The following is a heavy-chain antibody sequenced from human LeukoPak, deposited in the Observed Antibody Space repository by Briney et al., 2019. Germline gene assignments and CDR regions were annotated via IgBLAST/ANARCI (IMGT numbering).Heavy chain of an antibody. Sequence: GGSLRLSCAASGFTVSSNYMSWVRQAPGKGLEWVSVICSGGSRYYADSVKGRFTISRDNSKNTLYLQMNSLRAEDTAVYYCARDWYYYGSGSYYTGAVIEHTDAFDIWGQGTMVTVSS. J-gene: IGHJ3*02. V-gene: IGHV3-66*01. CDR1: GFTVSSNY. CDR3: ARDWYYYGSGSYYTGAVIEHTDAFDI. CDR2: ICSGGSR. D-gene: IGHD3-10*01.